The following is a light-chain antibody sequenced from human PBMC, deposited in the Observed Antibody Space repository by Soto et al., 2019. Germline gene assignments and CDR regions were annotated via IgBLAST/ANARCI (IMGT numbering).Light chain of an antibody. CDR1: QSVTSNY. J-gene: IGKJ1*01. V-gene: IGKV3-20*01. Sequence: EIVLTHSPCTLSLSPVERATLSCSASQSVTSNYLAWYQQKPGQAPRLLFFGASIRATGIPDRFRGSGSGTDFTLTITRLEPEDFAVYYCHQYGSAPWTFGQGTKVDIK. CDR3: HQYGSAPWT. CDR2: GAS.